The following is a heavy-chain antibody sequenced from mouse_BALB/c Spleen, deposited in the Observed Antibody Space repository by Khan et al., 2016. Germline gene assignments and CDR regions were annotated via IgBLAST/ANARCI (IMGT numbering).Heavy chain of an antibody. D-gene: IGHD1-1*02. CDR2: IWGDGST. CDR3: ARVWGDY. CDR1: GFSLTGYG. V-gene: IGHV2-6-7*01. J-gene: IGHJ4*01. Sequence: QVQLKESGPGLVAPSQSLSITCTVSGFSLTGYGVNWVRQPPGKGLEWLGMIWGDGSTDYNSALNSRLRISKDNSNSKVFLKMNSLQTDDTARYYCARVWGDYWGQGTSVTVSS.